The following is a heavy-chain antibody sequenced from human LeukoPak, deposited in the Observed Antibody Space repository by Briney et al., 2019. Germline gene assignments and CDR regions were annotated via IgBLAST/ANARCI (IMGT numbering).Heavy chain of an antibody. J-gene: IGHJ6*02. CDR2: INPNSGGT. D-gene: IGHD3-10*01. V-gene: IGHV1-2*02. CDR3: ARRGGTTGSYGANYYYYYGMDV. CDR1: GYTFTGYY. Sequence: WASVKVSCKASGYTFTGYYMHWVRQAPGQGLEWMGWINPNSGGTNYAQKLQGRVTMTRDTSISTAYMELSRLRSDDTAVYYCARRGGTTGSYGANYYYYYGMDVWGQGTTVTVSS.